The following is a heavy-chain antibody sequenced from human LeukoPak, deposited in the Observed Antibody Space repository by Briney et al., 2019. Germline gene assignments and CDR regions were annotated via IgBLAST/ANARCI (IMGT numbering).Heavy chain of an antibody. V-gene: IGHV3-48*02. J-gene: IGHJ4*02. D-gene: IGHD3-10*01. CDR1: GFTFSSYN. CDR2: ITSGGSTI. Sequence: PGGSLRLSCAASGFTFSSYNMNWVRHAPGKGLEVVSYITSGGSTIYYADSVKGRFTISRDNAKNSLYLQMNSLRDEDTAVYYCAKDEGYYGSGSYPDYWGQGTLVTVSS. CDR3: AKDEGYYGSGSYPDY.